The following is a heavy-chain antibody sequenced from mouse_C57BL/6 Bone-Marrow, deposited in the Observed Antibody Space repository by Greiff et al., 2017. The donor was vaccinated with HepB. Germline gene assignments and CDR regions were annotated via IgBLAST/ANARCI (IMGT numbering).Heavy chain of an antibody. CDR2: IDPSDSYT. J-gene: IGHJ3*01. Sequence: VQLQQPGAELVMPGASVKLSCKASGYTFTSYWMHWVKQRPGQGLEWIGEIDPSDSYTNYNQKFKGKSTLTVDKSSSTAYMQLSSLTSEDSAVYYCTPYSSWFAYWGQGTLVTVSA. D-gene: IGHD2-12*01. CDR3: TPYSSWFAY. CDR1: GYTFTSYW. V-gene: IGHV1-69*01.